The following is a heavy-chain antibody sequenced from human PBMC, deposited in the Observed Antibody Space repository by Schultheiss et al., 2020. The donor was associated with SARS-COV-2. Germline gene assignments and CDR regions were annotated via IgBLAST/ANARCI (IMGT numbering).Heavy chain of an antibody. J-gene: IGHJ4*02. V-gene: IGHV3-23*01. D-gene: IGHD6-19*01. CDR3: VKYFSGWYYFDF. Sequence: GGSLRLSCAASGFTFSYYYMSGVRQAPGKGLEGVSTISGSGGSKYYANSVKGRFTISRDNSKNTLFLQMNSLGAEDTAVYHCVKYFSGWYYFDFWGRGTLVTVSS. CDR1: GFTFSYYY. CDR2: ISGSGGSK.